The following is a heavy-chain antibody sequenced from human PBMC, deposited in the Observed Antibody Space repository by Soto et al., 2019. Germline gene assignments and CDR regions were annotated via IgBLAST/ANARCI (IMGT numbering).Heavy chain of an antibody. CDR2: IKKDGSEK. CDR1: GFTFSYYG. J-gene: IGHJ6*02. CDR3: VRGRTGMDV. V-gene: IGHV3-7*05. Sequence: EVQLVESGGGLVQPRGSLRLSCAASGFTFSYYGMSWVRQAPGKGLEWVANIKKDGSEKYYVDSVKGRFTISRDNAKNSMYLQMSSLRDGDTAVYFCVRGRTGMDVWGQGTTVTVSS.